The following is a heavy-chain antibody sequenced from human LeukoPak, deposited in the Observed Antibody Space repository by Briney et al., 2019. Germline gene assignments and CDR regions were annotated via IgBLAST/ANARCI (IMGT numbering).Heavy chain of an antibody. J-gene: IGHJ4*02. CDR3: ARQVDGYNRFDY. CDR1: GYRFTSYW. D-gene: IGHD5-24*01. V-gene: IGHV5-51*01. CDR2: IYPGDSDT. Sequence: GASLQTSCQGSGYRFTSYWIGWVRQLPGNGLEWMGIIYPGDSDTRYSPSFQGQVTISADNSISTAYLQWSSLKASDTAMYYCARQVDGYNRFDYWGQGTLVTVSS.